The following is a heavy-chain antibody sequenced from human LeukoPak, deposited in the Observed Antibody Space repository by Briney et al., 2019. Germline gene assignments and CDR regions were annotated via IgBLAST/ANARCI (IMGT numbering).Heavy chain of an antibody. Sequence: PGGSLRLSCAASGFTFSSYAMSWVRQAPGKGLEWVSAISGSGGSTYYADSVKGRFTISRDNSKNTLYLQMNSLRAEDTAVYYCAKEYRKKIIVVVPAADVDYWGQGTLVTVSS. V-gene: IGHV3-23*01. CDR1: GFTFSSYA. CDR2: ISGSGGST. D-gene: IGHD2-2*01. J-gene: IGHJ4*02. CDR3: AKEYRKKIIVVVPAADVDY.